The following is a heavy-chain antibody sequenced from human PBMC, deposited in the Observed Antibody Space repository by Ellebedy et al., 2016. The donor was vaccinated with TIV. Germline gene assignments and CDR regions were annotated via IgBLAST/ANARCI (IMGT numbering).Heavy chain of an antibody. CDR1: GGSISSYY. CDR3: ARETSREFDP. V-gene: IGHV4-59*01. Sequence: GSLRLSXTVSGGSISSYYWSWIRQPPGKGLEWIGYMYYSGRTNYNPSLNSRVTISVDTSKNQFSLKLSSVTAADTAVYYCARETSREFDPWGQGTLVTVSS. D-gene: IGHD4-11*01. J-gene: IGHJ5*02. CDR2: MYYSGRT.